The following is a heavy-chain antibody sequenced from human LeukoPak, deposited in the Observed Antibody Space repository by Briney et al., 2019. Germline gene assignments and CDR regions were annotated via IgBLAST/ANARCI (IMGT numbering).Heavy chain of an antibody. CDR2: ISSSSSCI. V-gene: IGHV3-21*01. D-gene: IGHD2-2*01. CDR3: ARDGQDIVVVPAANESYYFDY. CDR1: GFTFSSYS. J-gene: IGHJ4*02. Sequence: GGSLRLSCAASGFTFSSYSMIWVRQAPGKGLGWVSSISSSSSCIYYADSVKGRFTISRDNAKNSLYLQMNSLRAEDTAVYYCARDGQDIVVVPAANESYYFDYWGQGTLVTVSS.